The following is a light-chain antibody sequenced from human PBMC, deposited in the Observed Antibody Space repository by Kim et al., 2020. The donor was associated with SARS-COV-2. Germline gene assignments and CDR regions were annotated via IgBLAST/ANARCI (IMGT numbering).Light chain of an antibody. Sequence: YAAVQDRVTITGRTSQRFGDALAWYQQKPGKAPKLLRYEAFMLESGVPSRFRGNGSGTDFTLTISSLQPDDFATYFCQQYTRDWTFGQGNKVDIK. J-gene: IGKJ1*01. CDR2: EAF. CDR1: QRFGDA. CDR3: QQYTRDWT. V-gene: IGKV1-5*03.